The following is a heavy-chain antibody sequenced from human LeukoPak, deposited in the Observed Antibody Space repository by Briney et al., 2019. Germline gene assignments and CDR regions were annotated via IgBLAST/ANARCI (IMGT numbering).Heavy chain of an antibody. CDR1: GGSVSSGSYY. CDR2: VYSSGST. J-gene: IGHJ4*02. CDR3: ARSLRSGYYFTGDY. D-gene: IGHD3-22*01. V-gene: IGHV4-61*01. Sequence: KPSETLSLTCTVSGGSVSSGSYYWTWIRQPPGKGLEWIGFVYSSGSTNYNPSLKSRVTISVDTSKNQVSLRLSSVTAADTAVYYCARSLRSGYYFTGDYWGQGTLVTVSS.